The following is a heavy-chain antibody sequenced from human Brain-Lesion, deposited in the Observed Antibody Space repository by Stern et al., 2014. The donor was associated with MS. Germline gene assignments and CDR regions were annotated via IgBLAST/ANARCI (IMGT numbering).Heavy chain of an antibody. CDR1: GFTFTNYG. CDR2: ISYDGSDK. CDR3: ANSLGTYSRCGGDCYSRADY. Sequence: VQLVESGGGVVQPGRSLRLSCAASGFTFTNYGMPWVRQAPGKGLEWVAVISYDGSDKYYADSVKGRFTISRDNSKNTLYLQMNSLRGEDTAMYYCANSLGTYSRCGGDCYSRADYWGQGTLVTVFS. V-gene: IGHV3-30*18. J-gene: IGHJ4*02. D-gene: IGHD2-21*02.